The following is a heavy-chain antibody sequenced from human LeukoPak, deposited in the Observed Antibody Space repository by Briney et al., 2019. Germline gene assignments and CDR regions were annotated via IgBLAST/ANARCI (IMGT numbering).Heavy chain of an antibody. V-gene: IGHV4-59*08. J-gene: IGHJ2*01. CDR1: GGSISSYY. D-gene: IGHD3-9*01. CDR2: IYYSGST. CDR3: ARHCTSRAYYDILTGYYPWYFDL. Sequence: SETLSLTCTVSGGSISSYYWSWIRQPPGKGLEWIGYIYYSGSTNYNPSLKSRVTISVDTSKNQFSLELSSVTAADTAVYYCARHCTSRAYYDILTGYYPWYFDLWGRGVLVTVSS.